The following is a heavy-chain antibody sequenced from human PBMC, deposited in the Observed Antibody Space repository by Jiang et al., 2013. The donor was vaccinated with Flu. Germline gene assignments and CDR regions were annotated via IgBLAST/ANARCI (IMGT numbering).Heavy chain of an antibody. Sequence: GAEVKKPGSSVKVSCKASGGSFSNYPISWVRQTPGRGLEWLGRIIPFYGITNFAQKFRGRLTITADKSTNMAYMELSSLRSEDTALYFCAREIAELPTSDTDYYYFGMDVWGKGTPVTVSS. J-gene: IGHJ6*04. CDR2: IIPFYGIT. D-gene: IGHD5-24*01. V-gene: IGHV1-69*04. CDR1: GGSFSNYP. CDR3: AREIAELPTSDTDYYYFGMDV.